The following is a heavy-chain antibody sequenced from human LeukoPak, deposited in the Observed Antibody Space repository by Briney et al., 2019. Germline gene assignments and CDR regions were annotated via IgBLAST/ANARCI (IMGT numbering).Heavy chain of an antibody. J-gene: IGHJ6*02. CDR3: ARDSRYCSGGSCYASYYYYGMDV. CDR1: GGSISSYY. V-gene: IGHV4-4*07. D-gene: IGHD2-15*01. Sequence: LETLSLTCTVSGGSISSYYWSWIRQPAGKGLEWIGRIYTSGSTNYNPSLKSRVTMSVDTSKNQFSLKLSSVTAADTAVYYCARDSRYCSGGSCYASYYYYGMDVWGQGTTVTVSS. CDR2: IYTSGST.